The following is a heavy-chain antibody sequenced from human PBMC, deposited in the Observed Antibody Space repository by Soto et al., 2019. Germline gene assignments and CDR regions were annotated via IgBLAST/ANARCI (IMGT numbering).Heavy chain of an antibody. D-gene: IGHD1-26*01. CDR3: AKETGHRGAYDY. CDR1: AFTFSSYG. V-gene: IGHV3-23*01. J-gene: IGHJ4*02. Sequence: EVQLLESGGDLVQPGGSLRLSCAASAFTFSSYGMNWVRKAPGKGLEWVSAISAGGGNTYYADSVKGRFTISRDNSKNILYLQMTSLRVEDTALYYCAKETGHRGAYDYWGQGTLVTVSS. CDR2: ISAGGGNT.